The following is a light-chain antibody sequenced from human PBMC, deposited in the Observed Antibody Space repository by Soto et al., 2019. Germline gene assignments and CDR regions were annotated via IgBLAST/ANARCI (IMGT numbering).Light chain of an antibody. V-gene: IGKV1-5*01. Sequence: DIQRTQSPSTLSASVGDRVTITCRASLSISSRLAWYQKKPGKDPQLMIFDASSLESGVPSRFSRSVSGTDFNLTIGRLESEDCAVYEGHQRRQWTLTFGGWTKGDIK. J-gene: IGKJ4*01. CDR3: HQRRQWTLT. CDR1: LSISSR. CDR2: DAS.